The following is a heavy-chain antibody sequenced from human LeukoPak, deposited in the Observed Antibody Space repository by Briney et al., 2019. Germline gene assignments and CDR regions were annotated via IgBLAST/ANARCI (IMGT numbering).Heavy chain of an antibody. CDR2: ISGSGGST. CDR3: AKGSTVVTPVDY. Sequence: PGGSLRLSCAASGFTFSSYGMHWVRQAPGKGLEWVSAISGSGGSTYYADSVKGRFTISRDNSKNTLYLQMNSLRAEDTAVYYCAKGSTVVTPVDYWGQGTLVTVSS. D-gene: IGHD4-23*01. CDR1: GFTFSSYG. J-gene: IGHJ4*02. V-gene: IGHV3-23*01.